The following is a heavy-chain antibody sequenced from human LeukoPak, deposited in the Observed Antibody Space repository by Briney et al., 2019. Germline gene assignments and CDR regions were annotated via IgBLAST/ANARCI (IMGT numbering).Heavy chain of an antibody. J-gene: IGHJ5*02. CDR2: ISYDGSNK. V-gene: IGHV3-30*18. CDR1: GFTFSSYG. D-gene: IGHD2-15*01. Sequence: GGSLRLSCAASGFTFSSYGMHWVRQAPGKGLEWVAVISYDGSNKYYADSVKGRFTISRDNSKNTLYLQMNSLGAEDTAVYYCAKRHYCSGGSCYSWGNWFDPWGQGTLVTVSS. CDR3: AKRHYCSGGSCYSWGNWFDP.